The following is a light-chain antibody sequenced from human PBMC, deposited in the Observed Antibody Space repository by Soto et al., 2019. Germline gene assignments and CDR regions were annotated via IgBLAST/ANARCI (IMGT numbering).Light chain of an antibody. J-gene: IGKJ4*01. CDR1: QGISSY. Sequence: AIRMTQSPSSLSASTGDRVTITCRASQGISSYLAWYQQKPGKAPKLLIYAASTLQSGVPSRFSGRGSGTDFTLTISCLQSEDFATYYCQQYYSYPLTFGGGNKVEIK. CDR3: QQYYSYPLT. CDR2: AAS. V-gene: IGKV1-8*01.